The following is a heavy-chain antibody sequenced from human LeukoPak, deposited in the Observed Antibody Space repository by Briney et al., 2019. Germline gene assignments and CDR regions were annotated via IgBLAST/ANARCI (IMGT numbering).Heavy chain of an antibody. V-gene: IGHV4-38-2*02. Sequence: ETLSLTCAVSGYSISSGYYWGWIRQPPGKGLEWIGSIYHSGSTYYNPSLKGRVTISVDTSKNQFSLKLSSVTAADTAVYYCARDLHIAVAGTLFDYWGQGTLVTVSS. D-gene: IGHD6-19*01. CDR1: GYSISSGYY. J-gene: IGHJ4*02. CDR3: ARDLHIAVAGTLFDY. CDR2: IYHSGST.